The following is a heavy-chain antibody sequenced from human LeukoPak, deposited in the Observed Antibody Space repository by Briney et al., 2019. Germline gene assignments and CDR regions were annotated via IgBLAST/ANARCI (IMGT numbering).Heavy chain of an antibody. D-gene: IGHD4-17*01. CDR3: AKGAGYGDLGYFYYMDV. Sequence: GGSLRLSCAASGFTFSTYGMHWVRQAPGKGLEWVAFVRYDGSDKYYVDSVKGRFTISRDNSRNTLYLQMNSLRAGDTAVYYCAKGAGYGDLGYFYYMDVWGKGTTVTVSS. CDR1: GFTFSTYG. V-gene: IGHV3-30*02. J-gene: IGHJ6*03. CDR2: VRYDGSDK.